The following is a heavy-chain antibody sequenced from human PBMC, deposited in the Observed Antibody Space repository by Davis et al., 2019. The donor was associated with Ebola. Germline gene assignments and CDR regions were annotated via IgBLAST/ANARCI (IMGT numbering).Heavy chain of an antibody. J-gene: IGHJ5*02. Sequence: GESLKISCAASGFTFSSYSMNWVRQAPGKGLEWVSSISSSSSYIYYADSVKGRFTISRDNSKNTLYLQMNSLRAEDTAVYYCAKDLLLWFGEIDPWGQGTLVTVSS. CDR1: GFTFSSYS. CDR3: AKDLLLWFGEIDP. V-gene: IGHV3-21*01. CDR2: ISSSSSYI. D-gene: IGHD3-10*01.